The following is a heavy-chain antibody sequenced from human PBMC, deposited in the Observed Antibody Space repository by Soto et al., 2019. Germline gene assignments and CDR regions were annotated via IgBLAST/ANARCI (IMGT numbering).Heavy chain of an antibody. V-gene: IGHV1-18*01. D-gene: IGHD3-10*02. CDR2: ISAYNGNT. CDR3: ARDIGWLFGYYYGMDV. J-gene: IGHJ6*02. CDR1: GYTFTSYG. Sequence: QVQLVQSGAEVKKPGASVKVSCKASGYTFTSYGISWVRQAPGQGLEWMGWISAYNGNTNYAQKLQGRVTMTTDTSTSPAYMELRSLRSDDTAVYYCARDIGWLFGYYYGMDVWGQGTTVTVSS.